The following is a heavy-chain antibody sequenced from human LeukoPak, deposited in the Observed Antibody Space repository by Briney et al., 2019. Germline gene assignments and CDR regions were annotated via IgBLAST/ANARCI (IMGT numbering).Heavy chain of an antibody. V-gene: IGHV3-30*18. Sequence: GRSLRLSCAASGFTFSSYGMHWVRQAPGKGLEWVAVISYDGSNKYYADSVKGRFTISRDNSKNTLYLQMNSPRAEDTAVYYCAKARSYGIAAAGTNYYFDYWGQGTLVTVSS. D-gene: IGHD6-13*01. CDR2: ISYDGSNK. CDR1: GFTFSSYG. J-gene: IGHJ4*02. CDR3: AKARSYGIAAAGTNYYFDY.